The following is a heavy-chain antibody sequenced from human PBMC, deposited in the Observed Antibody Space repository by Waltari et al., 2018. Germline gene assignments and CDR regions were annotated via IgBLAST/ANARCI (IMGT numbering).Heavy chain of an antibody. D-gene: IGHD3-22*01. Sequence: QVQLQQWGAGLLKPSETLSLTCAVYGGSFSGYYWSWIRQPPGKGLEWIGEINHSGSTNYNPSLKSRVTISVDTSKNQFSLKLSSVTAADTAVYYCARPGSSGYYYVAFDIWGQGTMVTVSS. CDR3: ARPGSSGYYYVAFDI. V-gene: IGHV4-34*01. CDR1: GGSFSGYY. CDR2: INHSGST. J-gene: IGHJ3*02.